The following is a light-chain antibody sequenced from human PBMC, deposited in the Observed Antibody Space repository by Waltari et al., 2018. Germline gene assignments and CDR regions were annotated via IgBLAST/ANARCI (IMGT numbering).Light chain of an antibody. V-gene: IGLV2-14*01. Sequence: QSALTQPAPVSGSPGQSITISCTGTSSDVGGYNYVSWYQQNPGNAPKLMIYEVSNRPSGVSNRFSGSKSGNTASLTISGLQAEDEADYYCSSYTSSSTLVFGGGTKLTVL. CDR1: SSDVGGYNY. CDR3: SSYTSSSTLV. J-gene: IGLJ3*02. CDR2: EVS.